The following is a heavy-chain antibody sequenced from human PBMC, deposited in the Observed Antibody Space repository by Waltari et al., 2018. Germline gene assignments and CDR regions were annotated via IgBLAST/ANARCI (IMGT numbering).Heavy chain of an antibody. CDR2: IYSGGST. Sequence: EVHLVESGGGLIQPGGSLRLSCAASGFTVSTNYMSWVRQAPGKGLEWVSIIYSGGSTYYTDSVKGRFTISRDDSKNTLYLQMNSLRAEDTAVYYCVRQIIGDRRGDYWGQGTLVTVSS. V-gene: IGHV3-53*01. J-gene: IGHJ4*02. CDR1: GFTVSTNY. D-gene: IGHD7-27*01. CDR3: VRQIIGDRRGDY.